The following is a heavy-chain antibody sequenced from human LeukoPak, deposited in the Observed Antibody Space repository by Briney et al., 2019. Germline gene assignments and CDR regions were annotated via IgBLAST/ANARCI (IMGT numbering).Heavy chain of an antibody. CDR2: INPNSGGT. J-gene: IGHJ4*02. Sequence: ASVKVSCKASGYTFNGYYIHWVRQAPGQGLEWMGWINPNSGGTNYAQRFQGRVTMTRDTSISTAYIELSSLRYDDTAVYYCARVEGYSSSWYRFDYWGQGTLVTVSS. CDR1: GYTFNGYY. V-gene: IGHV1-2*02. D-gene: IGHD6-13*01. CDR3: ARVEGYSSSWYRFDY.